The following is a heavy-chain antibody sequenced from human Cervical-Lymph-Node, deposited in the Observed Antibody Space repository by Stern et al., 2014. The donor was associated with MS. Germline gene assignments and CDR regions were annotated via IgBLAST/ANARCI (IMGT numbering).Heavy chain of an antibody. J-gene: IGHJ4*02. V-gene: IGHV5-51*01. CDR1: GYTFTSYW. Sequence: EVQLVESGPEVKRPGESLKISCQASGYTFTSYWIGWVRQMPGKGLEWIAIIFPGGSDIRYSPSFQCQGTISADKSSSTAYLQWNNLKASDTAIYYCARQRYFDYWGQGTLVTVSS. CDR3: ARQRYFDY. CDR2: IFPGGSDI.